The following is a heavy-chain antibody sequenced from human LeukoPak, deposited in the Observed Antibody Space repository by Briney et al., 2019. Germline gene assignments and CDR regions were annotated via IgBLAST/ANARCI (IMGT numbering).Heavy chain of an antibody. D-gene: IGHD3-22*01. CDR1: GFTFSSYG. J-gene: IGHJ4*02. CDR2: ISYHGSNK. V-gene: IGHV3-30*18. Sequence: GGSLRLSCAASGFTFSSYGMHWVRPAPGKGLEWVAVISYHGSNKYSADSVKDRFTISRDNSKNTLYLQMNSLRAEDTAVYYCAKDHYYDSSGYLYYFDYWGQGTLVTVSS. CDR3: AKDHYYDSSGYLYYFDY.